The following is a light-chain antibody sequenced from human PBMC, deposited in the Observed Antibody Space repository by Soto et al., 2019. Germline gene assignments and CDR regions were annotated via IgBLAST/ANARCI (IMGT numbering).Light chain of an antibody. CDR1: HSVIIY. Sequence: EIVMTQSPATLSVSPVEIATLSFISIHSVIIYLALYQPKPGQAPRLLIFGASSRATGIPARFSGSGSGTEFNLTIRSLQSEDFAVYFCQQYDDWLRLNCGGGNKGDIK. J-gene: IGKJ4*01. CDR2: GAS. V-gene: IGKV3D-15*01. CDR3: QQYDDWLRLN.